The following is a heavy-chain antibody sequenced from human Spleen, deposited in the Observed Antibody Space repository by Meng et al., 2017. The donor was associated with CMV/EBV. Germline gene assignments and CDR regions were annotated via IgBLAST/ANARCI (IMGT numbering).Heavy chain of an antibody. D-gene: IGHD3-22*01. CDR1: FRFIHYV. CDR3: ARDARFYYESSGRGTLGL. Sequence: FRFIHYVMHWFRQTPGKGLEWVAVIWHDGSNKYYADSVKGRFMISRDNSQNTLSLQMNSLRGDDTATYYCARDARFYYESSGRGTLGLWGHGTLVTVSS. CDR2: IWHDGSNK. J-gene: IGHJ4*01. V-gene: IGHV3-33*01.